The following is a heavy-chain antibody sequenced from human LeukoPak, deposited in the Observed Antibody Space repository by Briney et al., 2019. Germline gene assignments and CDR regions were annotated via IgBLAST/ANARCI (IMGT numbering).Heavy chain of an antibody. V-gene: IGHV3-23*01. CDR3: AKGGCRGTCNPLAY. CDR1: GFTFSGSG. CDR2: SGDSDGST. Sequence: GGALRLSCAASGFTFSGSGMSWVRQAPGKGLEWISSSGDSDGSTYYADSLKGRFTIPRDNSKNTLYLQMNNLRAEDTAVYYCAKGGCRGTCNPLAYWGQGALVTVSP. D-gene: IGHD2-15*01. J-gene: IGHJ4*01.